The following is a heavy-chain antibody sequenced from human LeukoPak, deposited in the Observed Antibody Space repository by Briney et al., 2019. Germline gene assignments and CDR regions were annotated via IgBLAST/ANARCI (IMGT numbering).Heavy chain of an antibody. D-gene: IGHD2-21*02. Sequence: SETLSLTCTVSGGSISSYYWSWIRQPPGKGLEWIGYIYYSGSTNYSPSLKSRVTISVDTSKNQFSLKLSSVTAADTAVYYCAREGGGDAAGMAFDIWGQGTMVTVSS. CDR2: IYYSGST. V-gene: IGHV4-59*01. CDR3: AREGGGDAAGMAFDI. CDR1: GGSISSYY. J-gene: IGHJ3*02.